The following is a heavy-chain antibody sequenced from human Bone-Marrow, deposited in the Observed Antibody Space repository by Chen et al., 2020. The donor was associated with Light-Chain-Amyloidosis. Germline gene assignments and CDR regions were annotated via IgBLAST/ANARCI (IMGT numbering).Heavy chain of an antibody. J-gene: IGHJ4*02. CDR2: IYPDDSDA. D-gene: IGHD5-12*01. CDR1: GYTFPKYW. Sequence: GQLEQSGPGGKEHGESLKISCKGPGYTFPKYWIGWVRQMAGKSLELMGVIYPDDSDARDSPSFEGKVTISADKSITTAYLQWRSLKASDTAMYYCARRRDGYNFDYWGQGTLVTVSS. V-gene: IGHV5-51*01. CDR3: ARRRDGYNFDY.